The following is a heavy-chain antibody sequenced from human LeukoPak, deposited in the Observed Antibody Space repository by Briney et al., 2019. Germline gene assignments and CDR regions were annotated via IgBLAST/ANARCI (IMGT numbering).Heavy chain of an antibody. CDR2: INPSGCST. CDR3: AREQSVVPAANNWFDP. D-gene: IGHD2-2*01. CDR1: GYTFTSYY. J-gene: IGHJ5*02. Sequence: ASVKVSCKASGYTFTSYYMHWVRQAPGQGLEWMGIINPSGCSTSYAQKFQGRVTMTRDTSTSTVYMELSSLRSEDTAVYYCAREQSVVPAANNWFDPWGQGTLVTVSS. V-gene: IGHV1-46*01.